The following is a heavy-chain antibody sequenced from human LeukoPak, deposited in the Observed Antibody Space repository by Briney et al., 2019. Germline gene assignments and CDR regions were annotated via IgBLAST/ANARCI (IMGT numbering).Heavy chain of an antibody. V-gene: IGHV4-31*03. CDR1: GGSISSGGYY. CDR2: IYYSGST. D-gene: IGHD5-12*01. J-gene: IGHJ6*04. Sequence: SETLSLTCTVSGGSISSGGYYWSWIRQHPGKGLEWIGYIYYSGSTYYNPSLKSRVTISVDTSKNQFSLKLSSVTAADTAVYYCARSLVRLRHYYGMDVWGKGTTVTVSS. CDR3: ARSLVRLRHYYGMDV.